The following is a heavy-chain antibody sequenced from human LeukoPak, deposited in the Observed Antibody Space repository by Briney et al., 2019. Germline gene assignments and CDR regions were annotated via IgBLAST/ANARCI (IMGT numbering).Heavy chain of an antibody. Sequence: ASVTVSCKASGYTFTSYYMHWVRQAPGQGLEWMGIINPSGGSTSYAQKFQGRVTMTRDTSTSTVYMELSSLRSEDTAVYYCARVHAKYALAGFGFDIWGQGTMVTVSS. CDR1: GYTFTSYY. CDR3: ARVHAKYALAGFGFDI. D-gene: IGHD2-2*01. CDR2: INPSGGST. V-gene: IGHV1-46*01. J-gene: IGHJ3*02.